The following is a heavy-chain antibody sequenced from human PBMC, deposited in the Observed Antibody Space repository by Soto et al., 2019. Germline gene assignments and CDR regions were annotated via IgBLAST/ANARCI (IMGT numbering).Heavy chain of an antibody. CDR2: IIPIFGTA. D-gene: IGHD2-15*01. V-gene: IGHV1-69*18. Sequence: QVQLVQSGAEVKKPGSSVKVSCKASGGTFSTYAINWVRHAPGQGLEYMGRIIPIFGTANYAQKFQGRVTITADESTSTAYMELSSLKSEDTAIYSCARGYCSDTPCRVGDYWGQGTLVAVSS. J-gene: IGHJ4*02. CDR1: GGTFSTYA. CDR3: ARGYCSDTPCRVGDY.